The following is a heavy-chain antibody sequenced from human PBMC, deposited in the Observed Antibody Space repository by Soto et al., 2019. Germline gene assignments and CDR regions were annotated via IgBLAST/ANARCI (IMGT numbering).Heavy chain of an antibody. CDR3: ARDPGVVVPAANKWGKSEWFDP. J-gene: IGHJ5*02. Sequence: SETLSLTCTVSGGSISSGDYYWSWIRQPPGKGLEWIGYIYYSGSTYYNPSLKSRVTISVDTSKNQFSLKLSSATAADTAVYYFARDPGVVVPAANKWGKSEWFDPWGQGTLGTVS. D-gene: IGHD2-2*01. CDR2: IYYSGST. CDR1: GGSISSGDYY. V-gene: IGHV4-30-4*01.